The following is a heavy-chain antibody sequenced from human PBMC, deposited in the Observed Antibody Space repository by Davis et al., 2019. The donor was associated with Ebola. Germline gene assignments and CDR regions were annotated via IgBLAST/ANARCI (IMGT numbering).Heavy chain of an antibody. CDR1: GRFNVGSNY. CDR2: IYSSGFT. Sequence: GESLKISCAASGRFNVGSNYMNWVRQAPGKGLEWVSVIYSSGFTYYADSVRGRFTVSRDTSKNTLYLQMNSLRAKDTAVYYCARENYYGGGFYYYYGMDVWGQGTTVTVSS. CDR3: ARENYYGGGFYYYYGMDV. V-gene: IGHV3-66*01. J-gene: IGHJ6*02. D-gene: IGHD3-10*01.